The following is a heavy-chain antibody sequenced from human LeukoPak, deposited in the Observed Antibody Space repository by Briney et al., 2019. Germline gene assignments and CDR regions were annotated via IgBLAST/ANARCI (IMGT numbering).Heavy chain of an antibody. CDR1: GGSISSGSYS. D-gene: IGHD5-18*01. J-gene: IGHJ4*02. V-gene: IGHV4-31*11. Sequence: PSQTLSLTCAVSGGSISSGSYSWSWIRQHPGKGLEWIGYIYYSGSTYYNPSLKSRVTISVDTSKNQFSLKLSSVTAADTAVYYCARLDGYSYGGLLRVFDYWGQGTLVTVSS. CDR2: IYYSGST. CDR3: ARLDGYSYGGLLRVFDY.